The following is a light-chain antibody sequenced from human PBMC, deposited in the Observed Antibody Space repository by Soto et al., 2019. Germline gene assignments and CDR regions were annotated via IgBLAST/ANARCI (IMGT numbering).Light chain of an antibody. J-gene: IGKJ1*01. V-gene: IGKV1-5*01. CDR1: QSISSW. Sequence: DIQMTQSPSSLSASVGHRVTRTCRASQSISSWLSWYQQKPGKAPNLLIYDAYNLESGVTSRFSGSGSGTEFTLTISSLQPDDFATYYYQQYNSYQWTFGQGTKVDIK. CDR2: DAY. CDR3: QQYNSYQWT.